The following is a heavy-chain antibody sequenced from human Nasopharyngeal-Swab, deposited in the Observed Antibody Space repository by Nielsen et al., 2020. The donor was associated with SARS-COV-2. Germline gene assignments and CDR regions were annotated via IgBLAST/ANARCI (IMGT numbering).Heavy chain of an antibody. D-gene: IGHD6-19*01. CDR1: GFTVSSNY. Sequence: GESLKISCAASGFTVSSNYMSWVRQAPGKGLEWVSAISGSGGSTYYADSVKGRFTISRDNSKNTLYLQMNSLRAEDTAVYYCAKDTPDPGIAVEDNWGQGTLVTVSS. J-gene: IGHJ4*02. CDR2: ISGSGGST. CDR3: AKDTPDPGIAVEDN. V-gene: IGHV3-23*01.